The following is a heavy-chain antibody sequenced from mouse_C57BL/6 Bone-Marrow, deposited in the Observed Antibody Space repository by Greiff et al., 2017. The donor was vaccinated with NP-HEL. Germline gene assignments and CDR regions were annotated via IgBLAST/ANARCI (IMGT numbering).Heavy chain of an antibody. CDR3: ARYYYCSSYDY. Sequence: QVQLQQPGAELVRPGTSVKLSCKASGYTFTSYWMHWVKQRPGQGLEWIGVIDPSDSYTNYNQKFKGKATLTADKSSRTAYMQLNSLTSEDSAVYFCARYYYCSSYDYWGQGTTLTVSS. V-gene: IGHV1-59*01. CDR1: GYTFTSYW. J-gene: IGHJ2*01. CDR2: IDPSDSYT. D-gene: IGHD1-1*01.